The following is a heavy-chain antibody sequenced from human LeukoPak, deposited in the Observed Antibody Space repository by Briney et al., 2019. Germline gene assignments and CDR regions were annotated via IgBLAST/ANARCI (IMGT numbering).Heavy chain of an antibody. J-gene: IGHJ4*02. CDR3: ARDHGTVAVAGHPKHFDY. CDR1: GFTFSDYY. Sequence: GGSLRLSCAASGFTFSDYYMSWICQAPGKGLEWVSYISSSGSTIYYADSVKGRFTISRDNAKNSLYLQMNSLRAEDTAVYYCARDHGTVAVAGHPKHFDYWGQGTLVTVSS. V-gene: IGHV3-11*01. CDR2: ISSSGSTI. D-gene: IGHD6-19*01.